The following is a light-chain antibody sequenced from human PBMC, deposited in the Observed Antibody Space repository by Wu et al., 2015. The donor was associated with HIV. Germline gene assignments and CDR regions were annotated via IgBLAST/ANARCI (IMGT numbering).Light chain of an antibody. CDR1: QSVPNSQ. CDR3: QKYNTAPWT. CDR2: DAS. J-gene: IGKJ1*01. Sequence: EIVLTQSPGTLSLSPGERVTLSCRASQSVPNSQLAWYQQKPGQPPRLLFYDASSRATGIPDRFSGSGSGTDFTLTISSLQPEDVATYYCQKYNTAPWTFGQGTKVEMK. V-gene: IGKV3-20*01.